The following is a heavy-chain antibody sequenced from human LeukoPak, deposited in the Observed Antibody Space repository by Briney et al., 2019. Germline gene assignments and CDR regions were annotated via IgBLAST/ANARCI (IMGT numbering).Heavy chain of an antibody. D-gene: IGHD6-13*01. Sequence: SETLSLTCTVSGGSISSYYWSWIRQPPGKGLEWIGYIYYSGSTNYNPSLKSRVTISVDTSKNQFSLKLSSVTAADTAVYCCAREDSSSWFDAFDIWGQGTMVTVSS. CDR1: GGSISSYY. CDR3: AREDSSSWFDAFDI. V-gene: IGHV4-59*01. J-gene: IGHJ3*02. CDR2: IYYSGST.